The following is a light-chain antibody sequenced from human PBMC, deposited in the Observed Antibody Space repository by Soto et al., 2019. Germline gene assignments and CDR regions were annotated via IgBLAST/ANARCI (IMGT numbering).Light chain of an antibody. CDR3: CSYTSTSALFV. CDR1: SSDVGGYNY. CDR2: EVS. Sequence: QSVLTQPASVSGSPGQSITISCTGTSSDVGGYNYVSWYQQRPGKAPKLMIYEVSNRPSGLSNRFSGSKSGNTASLTISGLQAEDEADYYCCSYTSTSALFVFGTGTKLTVL. V-gene: IGLV2-14*01. J-gene: IGLJ1*01.